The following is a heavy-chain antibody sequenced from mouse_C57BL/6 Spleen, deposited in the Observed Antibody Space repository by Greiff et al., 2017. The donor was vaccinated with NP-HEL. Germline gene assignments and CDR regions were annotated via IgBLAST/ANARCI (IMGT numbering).Heavy chain of an antibody. Sequence: QVQLQQSGAELVKPGASVKLSCKASGYTFTEYTIHWVKQRSGQGLEWIGWFYPGSGSIKYNEKFKDKATLTADKSSSTAYMQLSSLTSEDSAVYFCARSDYYGSSPYYAMDYWGQGTSVTVSS. CDR1: GYTFTEYT. D-gene: IGHD1-1*01. CDR2: FYPGSGSI. J-gene: IGHJ4*01. V-gene: IGHV1-62-2*01. CDR3: ARSDYYGSSPYYAMDY.